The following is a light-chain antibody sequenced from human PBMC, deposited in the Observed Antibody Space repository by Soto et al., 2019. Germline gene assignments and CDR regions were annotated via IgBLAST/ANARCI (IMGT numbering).Light chain of an antibody. CDR2: AAS. J-gene: IGKJ1*01. CDR1: QSISSY. CDR3: QQYYSYPQT. Sequence: AIRMTQSPSSFSASTGDRVTITCRASQSISSYLAWYQQKPGKARKLLIYAASTLQSGVPSRFSGSGSGTDFTLTISCLQSEDFATYYCQQYYSYPQTFGQGTKVEIK. V-gene: IGKV1-8*01.